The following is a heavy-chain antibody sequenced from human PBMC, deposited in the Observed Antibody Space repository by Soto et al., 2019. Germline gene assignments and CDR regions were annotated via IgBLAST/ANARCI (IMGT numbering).Heavy chain of an antibody. Sequence: SQTLSLTCAISGDSVSSNTAAWNWVRSSPSRGLEWLGRTYYRSNWRHDYAVSVKSRITVNPDTSKNHFSLQLNSVTPDDTAVYYCARGVAGSGFDLWGQGTLVTVSS. CDR3: ARGVAGSGFDL. CDR2: TYYRSNWRH. CDR1: GDSVSSNTAA. V-gene: IGHV6-1*01. J-gene: IGHJ4*02. D-gene: IGHD6-19*01.